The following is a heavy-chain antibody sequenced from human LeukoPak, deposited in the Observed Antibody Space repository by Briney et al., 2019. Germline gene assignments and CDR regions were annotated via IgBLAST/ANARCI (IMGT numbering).Heavy chain of an antibody. CDR3: ASMVRGPTTHYYGMDV. J-gene: IGHJ6*02. V-gene: IGHV1-69*13. CDR1: GGTFSSYA. Sequence: SVKVSCKASGGTFSSYAISWVRQAPGQGLEWMGGIIPIFGTANYAQKFQGRVTITADESTSTAYMELSSLRSEDTAVYYCASMVRGPTTHYYGMDVWGQGTTVTVSS. CDR2: IIPIFGTA. D-gene: IGHD3-10*01.